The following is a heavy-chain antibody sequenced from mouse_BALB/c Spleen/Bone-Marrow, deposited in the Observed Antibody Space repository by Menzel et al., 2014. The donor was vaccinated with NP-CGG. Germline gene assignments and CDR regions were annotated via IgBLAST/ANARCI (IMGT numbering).Heavy chain of an antibody. Sequence: VQRVESGPELVKPGASVKISCKASGYAFSSSWMNWVKQRPGQGLEWIGRIYPGDGDTNYNGKFKGKATLTADKSSSTAYMQLSSLTSVDSAVYFCARSDGYRTMDYWGQGTSVTFSS. CDR1: GYAFSSSW. J-gene: IGHJ4*01. V-gene: IGHV1-82*01. CDR3: ARSDGYRTMDY. CDR2: IYPGDGDT. D-gene: IGHD2-3*01.